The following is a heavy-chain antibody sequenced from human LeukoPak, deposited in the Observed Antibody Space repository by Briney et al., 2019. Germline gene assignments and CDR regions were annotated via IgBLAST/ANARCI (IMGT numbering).Heavy chain of an antibody. CDR2: INPNSGGT. J-gene: IGHJ4*02. CDR3: ARRPYDSSGYYYFDY. Sequence: ASVKVSCKASGYTFTGYYMHWVQQAPGQGLEWMGWINPNSGGTNYAQKFQGRVTMTRDTSISTAYMELSRLRSDDTAVYYCARRPYDSSGYYYFDYWGQGTLVTVSS. D-gene: IGHD3-22*01. V-gene: IGHV1-2*02. CDR1: GYTFTGYY.